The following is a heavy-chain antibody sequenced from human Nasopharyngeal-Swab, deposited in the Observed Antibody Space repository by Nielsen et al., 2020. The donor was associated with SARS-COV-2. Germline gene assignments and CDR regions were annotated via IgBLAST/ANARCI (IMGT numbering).Heavy chain of an antibody. J-gene: IGHJ6*02. CDR2: ISWNSGSI. CDR1: GFTFDDYA. Sequence: SLKISCAASGFTFDDYAMHWVRQAPGKGLEWVSGISWNSGSIGYADSVKGRFTISRDNAKKSLDLQMNSLRAEDTAVYYCARGGAVAGNDYYYGMDVWGQGTTVTVSS. V-gene: IGHV3-9*01. D-gene: IGHD6-19*01. CDR3: ARGGAVAGNDYYYGMDV.